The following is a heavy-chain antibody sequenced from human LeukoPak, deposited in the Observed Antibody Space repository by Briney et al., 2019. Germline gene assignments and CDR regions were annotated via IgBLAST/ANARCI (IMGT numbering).Heavy chain of an antibody. V-gene: IGHV1-3*03. D-gene: IGHD1-26*01. Sequence: ASVKVSCKASGYTFTSYAMHWVRQAPGQRLEWMGWINAGNGNTKYSQEFQGRVTMTRDMSTSTVYMELSSLRSEDTAVYYCARDEATKLNYWGQGTLVTVSS. J-gene: IGHJ4*02. CDR2: INAGNGNT. CDR1: GYTFTSYA. CDR3: ARDEATKLNY.